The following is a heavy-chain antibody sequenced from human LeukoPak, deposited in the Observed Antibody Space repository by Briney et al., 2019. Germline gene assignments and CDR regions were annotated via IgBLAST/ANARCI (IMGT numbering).Heavy chain of an antibody. CDR3: ARHLSGSYTNDAFDI. J-gene: IGHJ3*02. CDR1: GGSISSYY. D-gene: IGHD1-26*01. Sequence: SETLSLTCTVSGGSISSYYWSWIRQPPGKGLEWIGYIYYSGSTNYNPSLKSRVTISVDTSKNQFSLKLSSVTAADTAVYYCARHLSGSYTNDAFDIWGQGTMVTVSS. CDR2: IYYSGST. V-gene: IGHV4-59*08.